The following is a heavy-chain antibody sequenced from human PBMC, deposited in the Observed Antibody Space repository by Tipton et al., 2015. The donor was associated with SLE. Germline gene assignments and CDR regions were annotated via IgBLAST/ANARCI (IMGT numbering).Heavy chain of an antibody. D-gene: IGHD3-22*01. J-gene: IGHJ4*02. CDR1: GFIFSSYW. Sequence: SLRLSRAASGFIFSSYWMHWVRQAPGKGLVWVSRINGDGSLTGYADSVKGRFTISRDNAKNTLYLQMNSLRAEDTAVYYCAREWLPDYWGQGTLVTVSS. V-gene: IGHV3-74*01. CDR3: AREWLPDY. CDR2: INGDGSLT.